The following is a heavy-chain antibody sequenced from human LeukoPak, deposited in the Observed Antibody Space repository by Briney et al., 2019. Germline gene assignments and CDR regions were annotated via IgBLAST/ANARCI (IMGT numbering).Heavy chain of an antibody. Sequence: ASVKVSCKASGYTFTSYYMHWVRQAPGQGLEWMGIINPSGGSTSYAQKFQGRVTMTRDTSTSTVYMELSSLRSEDTDVYYCARDGLRRPGDGYNPTARFDPWGQGTLVTVSS. J-gene: IGHJ5*02. CDR1: GYTFTSYY. D-gene: IGHD5-24*01. CDR3: ARDGLRRPGDGYNPTARFDP. V-gene: IGHV1-46*01. CDR2: INPSGGST.